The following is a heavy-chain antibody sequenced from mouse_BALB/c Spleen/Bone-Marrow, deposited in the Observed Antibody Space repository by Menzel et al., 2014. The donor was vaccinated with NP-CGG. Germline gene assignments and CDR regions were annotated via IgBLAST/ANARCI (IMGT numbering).Heavy chain of an antibody. CDR3: KRSLGRFAH. J-gene: IGHJ3*01. V-gene: IGHV1S53*02. Sequence: QVQLQQSAAELVKPGASVKISCKASGYTFTDHAIHWVKQKPEQGLEWIGYISPGDGVIKYNEKFKGKAILAADKSSSTAYMQLNSLTSEDSAVYFCKRSLGRFAHWGQGTLVTVSA. CDR1: GYTFTDHA. CDR2: ISPGDGVI. D-gene: IGHD4-1*01.